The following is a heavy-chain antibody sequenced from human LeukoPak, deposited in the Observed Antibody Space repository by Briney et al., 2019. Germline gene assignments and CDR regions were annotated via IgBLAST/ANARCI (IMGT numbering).Heavy chain of an antibody. Sequence: PSGTLSLTCAVSGGSISSSNWWSWVRQPPGKGLEWIGEMYHSGSTNYNPSLKSRVTISVDKSKNQFSLKLSSVTAADTAVYYCARVGVATISGGLDYWGQGTLVTVSS. CDR1: GGSISSSNW. D-gene: IGHD5-12*01. CDR3: ARVGVATISGGLDY. V-gene: IGHV4-4*02. J-gene: IGHJ4*02. CDR2: MYHSGST.